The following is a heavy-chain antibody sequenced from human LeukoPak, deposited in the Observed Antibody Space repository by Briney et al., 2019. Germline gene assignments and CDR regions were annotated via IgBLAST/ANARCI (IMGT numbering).Heavy chain of an antibody. CDR1: GFTFSSYG. Sequence: GRSLRLSCAASGFTFSSYGMHWVRQAPGKGLEGVAVIWYDGSNQYYADSVKGRFTISRDNSKNTLYLQMNSLRAEDTAVYYCARDPVVGATPHFDYWGQGTLVTVSS. CDR2: IWYDGSNQ. D-gene: IGHD1-26*01. V-gene: IGHV3-33*01. J-gene: IGHJ4*02. CDR3: ARDPVVGATPHFDY.